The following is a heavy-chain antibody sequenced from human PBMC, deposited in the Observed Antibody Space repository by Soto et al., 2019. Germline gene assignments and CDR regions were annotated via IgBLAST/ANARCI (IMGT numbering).Heavy chain of an antibody. CDR3: TRGGFSQYGMDV. Sequence: GASVKVSCKASGDTFTAYSLHWVRQAPGQGLEWMGWISSAGDDTRYSQKFQGRLTITRDTSASTTYMEVGSLRSEDSAIYYCTRGGFSQYGMDVWGQGTTVTVSS. D-gene: IGHD5-12*01. CDR1: GDTFTAYS. J-gene: IGHJ6*02. CDR2: ISSAGDDT. V-gene: IGHV1-3*01.